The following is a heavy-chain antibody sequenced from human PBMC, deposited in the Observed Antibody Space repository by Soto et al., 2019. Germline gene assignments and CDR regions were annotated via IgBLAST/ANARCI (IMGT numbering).Heavy chain of an antibody. CDR1: GYTFTSYG. J-gene: IGHJ3*02. V-gene: IGHV1-18*01. CDR3: ARDNGYYDSSGYYYVDDAFDI. CDR2: ISAYNGNT. Sequence: ASVKVSCKASGYTFTSYGISWVRQAPGQGLEWMGWISAYNGNTNYAQKLQGRVTMTTDTSTSTAYMELRSLRSDDTAVYYCARDNGYYDSSGYYYVDDAFDIWAQGTMVTVSS. D-gene: IGHD3-22*01.